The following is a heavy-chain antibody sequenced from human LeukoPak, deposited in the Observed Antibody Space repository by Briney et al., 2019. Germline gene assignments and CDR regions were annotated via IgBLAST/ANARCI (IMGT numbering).Heavy chain of an antibody. CDR2: ISWNSGSI. D-gene: IGHD3-10*01. Sequence: GGSLRLSCAASGFTFDDYAMHWVRQAPGKGLEWVSGISWNSGSIGYADSVKGRFTISRDNAKNSLYLQMNSLRAEDTALYYCAKGNPLWFGELSPYYFDYWGQGTLVTVSS. V-gene: IGHV3-9*01. CDR1: GFTFDDYA. J-gene: IGHJ4*02. CDR3: AKGNPLWFGELSPYYFDY.